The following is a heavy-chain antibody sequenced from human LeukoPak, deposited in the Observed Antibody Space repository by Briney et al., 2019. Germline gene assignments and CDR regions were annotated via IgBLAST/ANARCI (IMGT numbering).Heavy chain of an antibody. CDR2: VNHSGST. CDR3: ARLGRVVRGVPRGFDY. V-gene: IGHV4-34*01. Sequence: SETLSLTCTVYGGSFSGYYWSWIRQPPAKGLELIGEVNHSGSTNYNPSLKSRVTISVDTSKNKFSLKLSSVPAADTAVYCCARLGRVVRGVPRGFDYWGQGTLVTVSS. J-gene: IGHJ4*02. D-gene: IGHD3-10*01. CDR1: GGSFSGYY.